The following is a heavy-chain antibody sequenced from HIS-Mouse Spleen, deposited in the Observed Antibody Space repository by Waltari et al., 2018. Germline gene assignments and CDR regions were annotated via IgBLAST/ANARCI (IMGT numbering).Heavy chain of an antibody. V-gene: IGHV3-30*18. Sequence: QVQLVESGGGVVQPGRSLRLSCAASGFTLSRYGMHWVRQAPGKGLEWVAVISYDGSNKYYADSVKGRFTISRDNSKNTLYLQMNSLRAEDTAVYYCAKASSGWLDYWGQGTLVTVSS. CDR1: GFTLSRYG. CDR3: AKASSGWLDY. D-gene: IGHD6-19*01. J-gene: IGHJ4*02. CDR2: ISYDGSNK.